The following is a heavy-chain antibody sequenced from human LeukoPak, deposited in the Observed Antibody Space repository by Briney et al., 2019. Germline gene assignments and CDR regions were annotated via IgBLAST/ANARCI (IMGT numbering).Heavy chain of an antibody. J-gene: IGHJ4*02. Sequence: QSGGSLRLSCAASGFTFSSYAMHWVRQAPGKGLEWVAVISYDGSNKYYADSVKGRFTISRDNSKNTLYLQLNSLRAEDTAVYYCAKTGGPWDWGQGTLVTVSS. D-gene: IGHD7-27*01. CDR1: GFTFSSYA. V-gene: IGHV3-30-3*02. CDR2: ISYDGSNK. CDR3: AKTGGPWD.